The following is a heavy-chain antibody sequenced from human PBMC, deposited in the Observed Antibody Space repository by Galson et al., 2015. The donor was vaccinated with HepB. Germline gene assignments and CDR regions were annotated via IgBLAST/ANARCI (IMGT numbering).Heavy chain of an antibody. CDR1: GFTFSSYS. J-gene: IGHJ4*02. D-gene: IGHD6-13*01. CDR2: ISSSSSTI. Sequence: SLRLSCAASGFTFSSYSMNWVRQAPGKGLEWVSYISSSSSTIYYADSVKGRFTISRDNAKNSLYLQMNSLRAEDTAVYYCAREWSSSWYSGVDYWGQGTLVTVSS. CDR3: AREWSSSWYSGVDY. V-gene: IGHV3-48*01.